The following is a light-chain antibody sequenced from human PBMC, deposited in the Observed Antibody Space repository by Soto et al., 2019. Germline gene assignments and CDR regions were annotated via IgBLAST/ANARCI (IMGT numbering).Light chain of an antibody. CDR2: DVS. Sequence: QSALTQPASVSGSPGQSITISCTGISSDVGGYNYVSWYQHHPGKAPKLIIYDVSNRPSGVSIRFSGSKSDNTASLTISGLRPEDEADYHCSSYTTSNTRQIVFGTGTKVTVL. CDR1: SSDVGGYNY. J-gene: IGLJ1*01. V-gene: IGLV2-14*03. CDR3: SSYTTSNTRQIV.